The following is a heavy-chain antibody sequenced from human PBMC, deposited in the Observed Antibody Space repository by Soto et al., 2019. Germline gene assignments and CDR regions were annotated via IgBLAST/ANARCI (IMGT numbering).Heavy chain of an antibody. Sequence: VKVSCKASGYTFTRYNVHWVRQAPGQGLEWMAIINPSGGTTYYVQKFEGRVTLTTDTSTSTVYMELSSLRSDDTAVYYCARVRGGGSEYFFDYWGQGTLVTVSS. CDR1: GYTFTRYN. CDR2: INPSGGTT. V-gene: IGHV1-46*01. J-gene: IGHJ4*02. D-gene: IGHD2-15*01. CDR3: ARVRGGGSEYFFDY.